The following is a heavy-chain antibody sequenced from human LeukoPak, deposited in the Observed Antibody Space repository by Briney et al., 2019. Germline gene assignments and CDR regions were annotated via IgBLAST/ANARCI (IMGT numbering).Heavy chain of an antibody. CDR1: GFTFSSYA. Sequence: PGGSLRLSCAASGFTFSSYAMSWVRRAPGKGLEWVSAISGSGGSTYYADSVKGRFTISRDNSKNTLYLQMNSLRAEDTAVYYCAKELEGGSTSPTSDYWGQGTLVTVSS. CDR3: AKELEGGSTSPTSDY. V-gene: IGHV3-23*01. J-gene: IGHJ4*02. D-gene: IGHD2-2*01. CDR2: ISGSGGST.